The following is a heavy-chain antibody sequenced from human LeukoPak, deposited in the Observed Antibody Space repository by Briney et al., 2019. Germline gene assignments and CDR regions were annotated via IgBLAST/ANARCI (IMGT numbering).Heavy chain of an antibody. Sequence: GGSLRLSCAASGFTFSSYAMSWVRQAPGKGLEWVANIKQDGSEKYYVDSVKGRFTISRDNAKNSLYLQMNSLRAGDTAVYYCARSSSGSGGYYMDVWGKGTTVTVSS. CDR2: IKQDGSEK. CDR1: GFTFSSYA. D-gene: IGHD1-26*01. J-gene: IGHJ6*03. CDR3: ARSSSGSGGYYMDV. V-gene: IGHV3-7*01.